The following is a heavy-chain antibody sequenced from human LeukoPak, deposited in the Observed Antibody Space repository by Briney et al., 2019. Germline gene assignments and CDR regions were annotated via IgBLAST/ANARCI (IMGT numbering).Heavy chain of an antibody. Sequence: PGGSLRLSCAASGFSFRPHGMHWVRQAPGRGLEWVAVISYDGSNKYYADSVKGRFTISRDNAKNSLYLQMNSLRAEDTAVYYCARSLYGSGSPNDAFDIWGQGTMVTVSS. J-gene: IGHJ3*02. V-gene: IGHV3-30*12. CDR1: GFSFRPHG. CDR3: ARSLYGSGSPNDAFDI. D-gene: IGHD3-10*01. CDR2: ISYDGSNK.